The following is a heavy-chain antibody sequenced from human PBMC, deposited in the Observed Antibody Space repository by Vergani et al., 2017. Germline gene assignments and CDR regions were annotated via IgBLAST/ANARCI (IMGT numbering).Heavy chain of an antibody. V-gene: IGHV3-23*01. CDR3: AKPRGYCSGGSCYGARRWAALDAFDI. J-gene: IGHJ3*02. D-gene: IGHD2-15*01. Sequence: EVQLLESGGGLVQPGGSLRLSCAASGFTFSSYAMSWVRQAPGKGLEWVSAISGSGGSIGYADSVKGRVTISRDNAKNSLYLQMNSLRAEDTALYYCAKPRGYCSGGSCYGARRWAALDAFDIWGQGTMVTVSS. CDR1: GFTFSSYA. CDR2: ISGSGGSI.